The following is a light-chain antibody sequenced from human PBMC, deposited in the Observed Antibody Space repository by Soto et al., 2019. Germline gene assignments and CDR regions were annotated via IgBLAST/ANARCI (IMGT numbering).Light chain of an antibody. V-gene: IGKV3-11*01. CDR1: QSVRSY. Sequence: EIVLTQSPVTLSLSPGESATLSCRTSQSVRSYLAWYQQNPGQAPRLLMYDASNRATGIPARFRGSGSGTDFTLTISSLEPEDFAVYYCQQRSDWPLTFGGGTKVEIK. CDR2: DAS. J-gene: IGKJ4*01. CDR3: QQRSDWPLT.